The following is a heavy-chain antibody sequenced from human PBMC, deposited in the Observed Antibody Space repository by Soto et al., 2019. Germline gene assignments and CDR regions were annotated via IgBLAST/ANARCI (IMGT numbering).Heavy chain of an antibody. CDR1: GFTLSGYA. D-gene: IGHD6-6*01. J-gene: IGHJ6*03. CDR2: ISSNGVGT. Sequence: EVQLAESGGGLAQPGGSLRLSCAASGFTLSGYAMDWVRQAPGKGLEYVSGISSNGVGTYYANSVQGRFTISRDNSKNTVYLQMGSMRPDDMAVYYCARRARPDFYYMDVWGKGTTVTFSS. CDR3: ARRARPDFYYMDV. V-gene: IGHV3-64*01.